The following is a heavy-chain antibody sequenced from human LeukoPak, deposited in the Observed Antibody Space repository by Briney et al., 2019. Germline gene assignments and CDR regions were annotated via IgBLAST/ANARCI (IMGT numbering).Heavy chain of an antibody. J-gene: IGHJ6*02. V-gene: IGHV1-69*13. CDR1: GGTFSSYA. Sequence: ASVKVSCKASGGTFSSYAISWVRQAPGQGLEWMGGIIPIFGTANYAQKFQGRVTITADESTSTAYMELSSLRSEDTAVYYCAREISSGLYYYYYYGMDVWGQGTSVTVSS. CDR3: AREISSGLYYYYYYGMDV. D-gene: IGHD6-19*01. CDR2: IIPIFGTA.